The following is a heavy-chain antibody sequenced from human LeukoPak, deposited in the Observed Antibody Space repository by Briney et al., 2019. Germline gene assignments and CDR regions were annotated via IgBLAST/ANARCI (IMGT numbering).Heavy chain of an antibody. V-gene: IGHV3-15*01. CDR1: GFAFSHAW. J-gene: IGHJ5*02. D-gene: IGHD2-15*01. CDR2: IRSKTDGGTT. CDR3: TTDPPGFGYCSGGSCSSDNWFDP. Sequence: GGSLRLPCAASGFAFSHAWMSWVRQAPGKGLEWVGLIRSKTDGGTTDYAAPVKGRFTISRDDSKNTLYLQMNSLKTEDTAVYYCTTDPPGFGYCSGGSCSSDNWFDPWGQGTLVTVSS.